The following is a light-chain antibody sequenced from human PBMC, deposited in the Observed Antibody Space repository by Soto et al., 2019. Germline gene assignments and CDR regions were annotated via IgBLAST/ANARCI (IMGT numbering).Light chain of an antibody. Sequence: IVLTQSPATLSVSPGERATLSWRGSQSVSNNYLAWYQQKPGQAPRLLIYGASNRATGIPDRFSGSGSGTDFTLTISRLEPEDFAVYYCQQYGSSGTFGQGTKVDI. V-gene: IGKV3-20*01. J-gene: IGKJ1*01. CDR2: GAS. CDR3: QQYGSSGT. CDR1: QSVSNNY.